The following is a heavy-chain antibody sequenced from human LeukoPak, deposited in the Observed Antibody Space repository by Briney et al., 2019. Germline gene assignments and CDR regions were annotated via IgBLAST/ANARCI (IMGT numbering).Heavy chain of an antibody. J-gene: IGHJ5*02. CDR1: GFTFSSYS. V-gene: IGHV3-21*01. Sequence: GGSLRLSCAASGFTFSSYSMNWVRQAPGKGLEWVSSISSSSSYICYADSVKGRFTISRDNAKNSLYLQMNSLRAEDTAVYYCTRDLGYYDSSGWRPYNWFDPWGQGTLVTVSS. D-gene: IGHD3-22*01. CDR3: TRDLGYYDSSGWRPYNWFDP. CDR2: ISSSSSYI.